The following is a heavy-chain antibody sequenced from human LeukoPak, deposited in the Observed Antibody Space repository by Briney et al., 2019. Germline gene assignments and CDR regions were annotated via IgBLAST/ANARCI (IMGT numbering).Heavy chain of an antibody. D-gene: IGHD1-26*01. J-gene: IGHJ6*03. CDR1: GFTFSSYN. CDR3: ARDPYSGSYGNYYYYFMDV. Sequence: PGGSLRLSCAASGFTFSSYNMNWVRQAPGKGLEWVSSITSGSSYIYYADSVKGRFTISRDNAKNSLFLQMNSLRAEDTAVYYCARDPYSGSYGNYYYYFMDVWGKGTTVTISS. CDR2: ITSGSSYI. V-gene: IGHV3-21*01.